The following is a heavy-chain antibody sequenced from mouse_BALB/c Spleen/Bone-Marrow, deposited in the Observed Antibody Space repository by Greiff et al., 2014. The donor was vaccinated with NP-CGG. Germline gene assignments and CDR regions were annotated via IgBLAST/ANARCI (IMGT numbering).Heavy chain of an antibody. CDR2: ISSGGGST. CDR3: ARHEDGYYDAMDY. J-gene: IGHJ4*01. D-gene: IGHD2-3*01. V-gene: IGHV5-12-1*01. CDR1: GFAFSSYG. Sequence: DVQLVESGGGLVKPGGSLKLSCAASGFAFSSYGMSWVRQTPEKRLEWVAYISSGGGSTYYPDTVKGRFTISRDNAKNTLYLQMSSLKSEDTAMYYCARHEDGYYDAMDYWGQGTSVTASS.